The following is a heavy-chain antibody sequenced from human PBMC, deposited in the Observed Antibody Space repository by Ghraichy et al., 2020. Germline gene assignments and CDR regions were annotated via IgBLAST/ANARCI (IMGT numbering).Heavy chain of an antibody. Sequence: GESLNFSCKGSGYPFTSYYIGWVRQMPGKGLEWMGIIYPGDSDTRYSPSFQGRVTISADKSISTAYLQWSSLKASDNAMYYCARHAPRGGSGQGMDVWGQGTTVTVSS. CDR1: GYPFTSYY. V-gene: IGHV5-51*01. CDR2: IYPGDSDT. D-gene: IGHD3-10*01. J-gene: IGHJ6*02. CDR3: ARHAPRGGSGQGMDV.